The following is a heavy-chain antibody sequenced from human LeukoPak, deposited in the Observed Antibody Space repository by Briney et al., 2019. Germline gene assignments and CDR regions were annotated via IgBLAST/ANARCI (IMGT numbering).Heavy chain of an antibody. CDR1: GGSISTNHW. D-gene: IGHD3-10*01. V-gene: IGHV4-4*02. Sequence: TSGTLSLTCAVSGGSISTNHWWTWVRQPPGKGLEWLGDIYHTGSTNGNPSLKSRVTISVDKFNNQFSLKLNSVTAADTAVYYCSRRTYGSGRTDYWGQGILVTVSS. CDR2: IYHTGST. J-gene: IGHJ4*02. CDR3: SRRTYGSGRTDY.